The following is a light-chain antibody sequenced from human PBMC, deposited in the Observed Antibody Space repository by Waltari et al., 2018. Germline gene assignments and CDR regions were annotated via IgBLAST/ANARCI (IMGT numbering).Light chain of an antibody. Sequence: QMTQSPSSLSASVGDRVTITCRASQGLDNFLAWYQQKPGKAPRFLIYGAFTLQSGAPSRFSGSMSGTDCTLTISDLQPDEGATYYCQRYDSVPRTFGQGTKVEI. CDR1: QGLDNF. J-gene: IGKJ1*01. CDR2: GAF. V-gene: IGKV1-27*01. CDR3: QRYDSVPRT.